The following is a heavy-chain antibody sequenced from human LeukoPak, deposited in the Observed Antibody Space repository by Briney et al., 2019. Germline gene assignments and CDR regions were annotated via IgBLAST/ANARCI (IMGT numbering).Heavy chain of an antibody. J-gene: IGHJ4*02. CDR2: ISSSGSTI. Sequence: PGGSLRLSCVASGFNVSSTYMNWVRQAPGKGLEWVSYISSSGSTIYYADFVKGRFTISRDNAKNSLYLQMNSLRAEDTAVYYCARDLATVVTPMGYWGQGTLVTVSS. CDR1: GFNVSSTY. D-gene: IGHD4-23*01. CDR3: ARDLATVVTPMGY. V-gene: IGHV3-48*03.